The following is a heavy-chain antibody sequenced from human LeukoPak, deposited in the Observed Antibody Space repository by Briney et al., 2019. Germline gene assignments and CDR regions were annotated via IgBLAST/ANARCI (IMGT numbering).Heavy chain of an antibody. J-gene: IGHJ4*02. CDR2: ISYDGSNK. CDR3: AKRMGPSIAAADLDY. V-gene: IGHV3-30*18. D-gene: IGHD6-13*01. Sequence: LSGRSLRLSCVASGFTFSNYGMHWVRQAPGKGLEWVAVISYDGSNKFYADSVKGRFTISRDNSKNTLYLQMNSLRAEDTAVYYCAKRMGPSIAAADLDYWGQGTLVTVSS. CDR1: GFTFSNYG.